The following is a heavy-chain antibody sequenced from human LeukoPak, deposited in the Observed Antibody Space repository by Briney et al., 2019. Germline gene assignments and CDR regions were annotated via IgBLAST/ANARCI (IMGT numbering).Heavy chain of an antibody. D-gene: IGHD3-10*02. CDR1: GFTFSSYE. CDR2: ISSSGSTI. V-gene: IGHV3-48*03. CDR3: AELGVTMIGGV. J-gene: IGHJ6*04. Sequence: GGSLRLSCAASGFTFSSYEMNWVRQAPGKGREWVSYISSSGSTIYYADSVKGRFISSRDNTKHSLYLQMNSLRAEDTAVYYCAELGVTMIGGVWGKGTTVTIST.